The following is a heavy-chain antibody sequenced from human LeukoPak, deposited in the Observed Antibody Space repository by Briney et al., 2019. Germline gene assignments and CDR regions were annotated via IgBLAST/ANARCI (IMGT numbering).Heavy chain of an antibody. CDR3: AKDDSSPVIPGVADALDV. Sequence: PGGSLRLSCAASGFPFSTYAMNWVRQAPGKGLEWVSAVTGSGTNSYYADSVKGRFTVSRDNSRNMVYLQMSSLRAEDTAIYYCAKDDSSPVIPGVADALDVWGQGTMVTVS. CDR1: GFPFSTYA. V-gene: IGHV3-23*01. D-gene: IGHD2-21*01. CDR2: VTGSGTNS. J-gene: IGHJ3*01.